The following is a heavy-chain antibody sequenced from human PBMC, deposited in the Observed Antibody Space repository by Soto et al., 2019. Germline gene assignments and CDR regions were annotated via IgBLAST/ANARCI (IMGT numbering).Heavy chain of an antibody. J-gene: IGHJ5*02. CDR3: ARVPGP. CDR1: GGSLRSSSYY. CDR2: IYYSGST. Sequence: TPSLTRTVSGGSLRSSSYYWGWIRHTPGKGLEWIGSIYYSGSTYYNPSLKSRVTISVDRSKNQFSLKLSSVTAADTAVYYCARVPGPWGQGTLVTVSS. V-gene: IGHV4-39*07.